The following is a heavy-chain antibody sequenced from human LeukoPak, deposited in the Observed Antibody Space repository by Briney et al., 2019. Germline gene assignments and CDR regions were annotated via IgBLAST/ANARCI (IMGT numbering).Heavy chain of an antibody. Sequence: GGSLRLSCAAPGFTFTNYGMNWVRQAPGKGLEWVSSISSSSSYIYYADSVKGRFTISRDNAKNTLYLQMNSLRAEDTAVYYCAKEKEISYGYYYYYYMDVWGKGTTVTVSS. D-gene: IGHD5-18*01. CDR2: ISSSSSYI. CDR1: GFTFTNYG. CDR3: AKEKEISYGYYYYYYMDV. J-gene: IGHJ6*03. V-gene: IGHV3-21*01.